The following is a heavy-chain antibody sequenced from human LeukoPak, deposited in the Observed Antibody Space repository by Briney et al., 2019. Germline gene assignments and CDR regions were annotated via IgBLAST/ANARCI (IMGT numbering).Heavy chain of an antibody. D-gene: IGHD2-15*01. CDR3: ARVLRIGYYYYYYMDV. CDR1: GDSVSSNSAA. CDR2: TYYRSKWYN. V-gene: IGHV6-1*01. Sequence: PSQTLSLTCAISGDSVSSNSAAWNWIRQSPSKGLEWLGRTYYRSKWYNDYAVSVKSRITINPDTSKNQFSLQLNSVTPVDTAVYYCARVLRIGYYYYYYMDVWGKGTTVTVSS. J-gene: IGHJ6*03.